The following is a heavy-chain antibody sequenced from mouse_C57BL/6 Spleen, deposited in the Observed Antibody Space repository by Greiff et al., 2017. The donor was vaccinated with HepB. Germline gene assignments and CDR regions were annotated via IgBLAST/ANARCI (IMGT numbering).Heavy chain of an antibody. CDR3: ASYYGSSWFAY. D-gene: IGHD1-1*01. Sequence: VQLKESGGGLVQPGGSLKLSCAASGFTFSDYYMYWVRQTPEKRLEWVAYISNGGGSTYYPDTVKGRFTISRDNAKNTLYLQMSRLKSEDTAMYYCASYYGSSWFAYWGQGTLVTVSA. CDR1: GFTFSDYY. CDR2: ISNGGGST. V-gene: IGHV5-12*01. J-gene: IGHJ3*01.